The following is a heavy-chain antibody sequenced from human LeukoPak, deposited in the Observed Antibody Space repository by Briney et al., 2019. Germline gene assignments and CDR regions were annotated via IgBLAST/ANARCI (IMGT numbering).Heavy chain of an antibody. Sequence: PSQCRSPACTVGGCSIGTKYRSCDRQLPRSWLGWIGYIYDSGSTNNNTTPKSRVTISADTAKSQLSLKLSSVTAADTAVYYCARHSRSGSYIGDYWGQGTLVTVSS. J-gene: IGHJ4*02. D-gene: IGHD1-26*01. CDR1: GCSIGTKY. V-gene: IGHV4-59*08. CDR2: IYDSGST. CDR3: ARHSRSGSYIGDY.